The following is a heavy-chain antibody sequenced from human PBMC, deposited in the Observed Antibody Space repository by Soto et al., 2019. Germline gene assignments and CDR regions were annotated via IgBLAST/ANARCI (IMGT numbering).Heavy chain of an antibody. D-gene: IGHD3-22*01. Sequence: WGSLRLCCSASGFTFSSNYMSWFREAPGKGLEWVSVIYSGGSTYYSDAVKGRFTISRDNSKNTLYLQMNSLRAEDTAVYYFARVSTITMIVVEPRMDVWGQGTTVTVSS. J-gene: IGHJ6*02. V-gene: IGHV3-53*01. CDR1: GFTFSSNY. CDR2: IYSGGST. CDR3: ARVSTITMIVVEPRMDV.